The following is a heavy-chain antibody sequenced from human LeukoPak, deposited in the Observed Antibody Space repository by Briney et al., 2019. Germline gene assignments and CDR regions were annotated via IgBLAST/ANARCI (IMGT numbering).Heavy chain of an antibody. J-gene: IGHJ6*03. CDR1: GFTFSSYW. CDR3: ARVSSKTMVRALITKKNYYYYYMDV. Sequence: GGSLRLSCAASGFTFSSYWMSWVRQAPGKGLEWVANIKQDGSEKYYVDSVKGRFNISRGNATNSLYLQMNSLRAEDTAMYYCARVSSKTMVRALITKKNYYYYYMDVWGKGTTVTISS. D-gene: IGHD3-10*01. CDR2: IKQDGSEK. V-gene: IGHV3-7*01.